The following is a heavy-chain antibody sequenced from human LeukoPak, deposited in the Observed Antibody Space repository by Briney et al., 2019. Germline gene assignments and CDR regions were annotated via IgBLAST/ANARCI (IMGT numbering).Heavy chain of an antibody. CDR1: GFTFSSYW. V-gene: IGHV3-7*01. CDR2: IKQDGSEE. J-gene: IGHJ4*02. Sequence: GGSLRLSCAASGFTFSSYWMSWVRQAPGKGLEWVANIKQDGSEEYYVDSVKGRFTISRDNAKNSLYLQMNSLRAEDTAVYYCAKCAAAAGTSCIYDYWGQGTLVTVSS. CDR3: AKCAAAAGTSCIYDY. D-gene: IGHD6-13*01.